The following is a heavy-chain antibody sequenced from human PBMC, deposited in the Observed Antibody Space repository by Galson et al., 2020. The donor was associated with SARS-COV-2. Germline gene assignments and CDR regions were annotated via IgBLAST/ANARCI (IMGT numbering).Heavy chain of an antibody. CDR2: ISSDGESK. D-gene: IGHD2-15*01. V-gene: IGHV3-64*01. Sequence: GESLKISCAASGFTFSRYAMHWVRQAPGKGLEYVSSISSDGESKYYVNSVKGRFTISRDNSKNTLYLQMGSLRVEDMAVYYCAKCLYPPGSYYYMDVWGKGTTVTVSS. CDR1: GFTFSRYA. J-gene: IGHJ6*03. CDR3: AKCLYPPGSYYYMDV.